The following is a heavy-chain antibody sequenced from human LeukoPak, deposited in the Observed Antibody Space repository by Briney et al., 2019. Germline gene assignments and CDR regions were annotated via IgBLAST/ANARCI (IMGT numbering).Heavy chain of an antibody. CDR1: GFTFNSYS. Sequence: GSLRLSCAASGFTFNSYSMHWVRQAPGKGLEWVTAISDDETYKFYADSVKGRFTISRDNSKNTLYLQMNSLRAEDTAVYYCAKESFFSGWDAFDIWGQGTMVTVSS. J-gene: IGHJ3*02. CDR3: AKESFFSGWDAFDI. CDR2: ISDDETYK. D-gene: IGHD6-19*01. V-gene: IGHV3-30-3*01.